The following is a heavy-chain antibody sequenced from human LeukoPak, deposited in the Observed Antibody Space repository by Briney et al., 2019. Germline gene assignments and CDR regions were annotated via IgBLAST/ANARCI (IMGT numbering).Heavy chain of an antibody. D-gene: IGHD2/OR15-2a*01. CDR2: IWYDGSNT. CDR1: GYTFSIYG. CDR3: ARAGIVNALDY. Sequence: GGSLRLSCAASGYTFSIYGMNWVRQAPGEGLEWVAIIWYDGSNTYFAESVMGRFSISKDNFKNTVYLQMNSLKIEGTGVYYCARAGIVNALDYWGQGAQVTVSS. J-gene: IGHJ4*02. V-gene: IGHV3-33*01.